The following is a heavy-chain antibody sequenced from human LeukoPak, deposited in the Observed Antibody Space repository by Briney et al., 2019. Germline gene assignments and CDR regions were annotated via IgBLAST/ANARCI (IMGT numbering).Heavy chain of an antibody. CDR1: GGSISSYY. Sequence: PSETLSLTCTVSGGSISSYYWSWIRQPPGKGLEWIGYIYYSGSTNYNPSLKSRVTISVDTSKNQFSLKLSSVTAADTAVYYCARDGGWFGELHLDYWGQGTLVTVSS. CDR3: ARDGGWFGELHLDY. CDR2: IYYSGST. J-gene: IGHJ4*02. D-gene: IGHD3-10*01. V-gene: IGHV4-59*01.